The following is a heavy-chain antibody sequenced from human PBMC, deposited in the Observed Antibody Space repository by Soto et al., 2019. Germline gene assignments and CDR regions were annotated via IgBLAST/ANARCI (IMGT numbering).Heavy chain of an antibody. CDR2: ISTDGRKN. J-gene: IGHJ4*02. Sequence: PGGSLRLSCAASGFTFTTYGMHWVRQAPGKGLEWVAVISTDGRKNNYADSVKGRFTISRDNSKNTVYLQMNSLRAEDTAVYYCARDLSMAALQFESWGQGTPVTVSS. CDR3: ARDLSMAALQFES. V-gene: IGHV3-30*03. D-gene: IGHD4-4*01. CDR1: GFTFTTYG.